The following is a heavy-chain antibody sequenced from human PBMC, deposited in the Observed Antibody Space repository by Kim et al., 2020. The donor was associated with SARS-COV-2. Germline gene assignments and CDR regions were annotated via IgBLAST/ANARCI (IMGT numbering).Heavy chain of an antibody. CDR1: GYTLTELS. CDR3: ATGTCSSTSCYSNYYYYGMDV. CDR2: FDPEDGET. Sequence: ASVKVSCKVSGYTLTELSMHWVRQAPGKGLEWMGGFDPEDGETIYAQKFQGRVTMTEDTSTDTAYMELSSLRSEDTAVYYCATGTCSSTSCYSNYYYYGMDVWGQGTTVTVSS. D-gene: IGHD2-2*01. J-gene: IGHJ6*02. V-gene: IGHV1-24*01.